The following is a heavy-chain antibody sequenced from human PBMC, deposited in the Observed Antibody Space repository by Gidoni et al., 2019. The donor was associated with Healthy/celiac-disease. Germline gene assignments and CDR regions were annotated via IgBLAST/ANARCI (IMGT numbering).Heavy chain of an antibody. J-gene: IGHJ6*03. D-gene: IGHD1-26*01. CDR3: ARDGSHGRGMDV. V-gene: IGHV3-33*01. Sequence: QVQLVESGGGVVQPGRSLRLSCAASGFTFSSYGMHWVRQAPGKGLEWVAVIWYDGSNKYYADSVKGRFTISRDNSKNTLYLQMNSLRAEDTAVYYCARDGSHGRGMDVWGKGTTVTVSS. CDR1: GFTFSSYG. CDR2: IWYDGSNK.